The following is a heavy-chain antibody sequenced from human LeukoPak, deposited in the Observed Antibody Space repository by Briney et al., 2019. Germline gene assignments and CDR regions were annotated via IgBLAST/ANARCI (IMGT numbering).Heavy chain of an antibody. CDR3: ARGRGGDTDTHFDY. CDR2: ISAYNGNT. J-gene: IGHJ4*02. Sequence: ASVKVSCKASGYTFISYGISWVRQAPGQGLEWMGWISAYNGNTNYAQKLQGRVTMTTDTSTSTAYMELRSLRSDDTAVYYCARGRGGDTDTHFDYWGQGTLVTVSA. D-gene: IGHD5-18*01. CDR1: GYTFISYG. V-gene: IGHV1-18*01.